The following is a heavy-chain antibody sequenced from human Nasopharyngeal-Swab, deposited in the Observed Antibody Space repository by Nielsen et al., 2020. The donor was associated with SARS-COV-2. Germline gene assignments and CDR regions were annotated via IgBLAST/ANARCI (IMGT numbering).Heavy chain of an antibody. CDR2: VVPEDGEP. V-gene: IGHV1-24*01. Sequence: ASVKVSCKVSGYTLTVLPIHWVRQAPGKGLEWMGTVVPEDGEPIYAQNFQGRVTMTEDTSTYTAYLELSSLRSKDTAVYYCASEGSGVFGVVIYAFDIWGPGTLVTVSS. D-gene: IGHD3-3*01. CDR3: ASEGSGVFGVVIYAFDI. CDR1: GYTLTVLP. J-gene: IGHJ3*02.